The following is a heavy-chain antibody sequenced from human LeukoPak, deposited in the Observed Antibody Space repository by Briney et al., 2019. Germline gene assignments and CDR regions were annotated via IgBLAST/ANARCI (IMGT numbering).Heavy chain of an antibody. CDR2: IYTSGST. J-gene: IGHJ6*03. Sequence: SSETLSLTCTVSGGSISSYYWSWIRQPAGKGLEWIGRIYTSGSTNYNPSLKSRVTMSVDTSKNQFSLKLSSVTAADTAVYYCARVDVVVVPAAKGVYYYYYMDVWGKGTTVTVSS. D-gene: IGHD2-2*01. CDR3: ARVDVVVVPAAKGVYYYYYMDV. CDR1: GGSISSYY. V-gene: IGHV4-4*07.